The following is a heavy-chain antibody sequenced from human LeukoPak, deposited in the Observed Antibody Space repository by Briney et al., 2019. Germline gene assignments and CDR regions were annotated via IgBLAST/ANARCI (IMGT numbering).Heavy chain of an antibody. Sequence: SETLSLTCTVSGGSISSYYWSWIRQPAGKGLEWIGRIYTSGSTNYNPSLKSRVTMSVDTSKNQFSLKLSSVTVADTAVYYCAATGEHSTSYYYYYYMDVWGKGTTVTVSS. D-gene: IGHD6-6*01. CDR2: IYTSGST. CDR3: AATGEHSTSYYYYYYMDV. V-gene: IGHV4-4*07. CDR1: GGSISSYY. J-gene: IGHJ6*03.